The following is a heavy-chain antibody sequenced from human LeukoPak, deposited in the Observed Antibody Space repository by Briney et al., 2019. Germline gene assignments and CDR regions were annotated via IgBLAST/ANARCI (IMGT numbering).Heavy chain of an antibody. J-gene: IGHJ6*03. V-gene: IGHV4-39*01. D-gene: IGHD2-15*01. CDR1: GGSITSTSYY. CDR2: IYYSGST. CDR3: ARGPRRVVAPYYYMDV. Sequence: PSETLSLTCTVSGGSITSTSYYWGWIRQPPGKGLEWIGSIYYSGSTYYKPSLKSRVTISVDTSKNQFSLKLSSVTAADTAVYYCARGPRRVVAPYYYMDVWGKGTTVTISS.